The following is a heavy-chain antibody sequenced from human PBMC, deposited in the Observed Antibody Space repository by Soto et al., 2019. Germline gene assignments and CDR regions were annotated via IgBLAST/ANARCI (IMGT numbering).Heavy chain of an antibody. CDR2: INPNSGGT. CDR3: ARGGGAAAAYYSSYGMDV. V-gene: IGHV1-2*02. Sequence: ASVKVSCKASGYTFTGYYMHWVRQAPGQGLEWMGWINPNSGGTNYAQKFQGRVTMTRDTSISTAYMELSRLRSDDTAVYYCARGGGAAAAYYSSYGMDVWGPGTTLTVSS. CDR1: GYTFTGYY. D-gene: IGHD6-13*01. J-gene: IGHJ6*02.